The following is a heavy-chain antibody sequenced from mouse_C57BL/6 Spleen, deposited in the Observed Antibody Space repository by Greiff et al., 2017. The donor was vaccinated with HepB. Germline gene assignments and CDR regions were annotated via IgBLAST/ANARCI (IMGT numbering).Heavy chain of an antibody. CDR2: IYPRSGNT. V-gene: IGHV1-81*01. CDR3: ARDYGSTAWFAY. Sequence: QVQLQQSGAELARPGASVKLSCKASGYTFTSYGISWVKQRTGQGLEWIGEIYPRSGNTYYNEKFKGKATLTADKSSSTAYMELRSLTSEDSAVYFCARDYGSTAWFAYWGQGTLVTVSA. CDR1: GYTFTSYG. J-gene: IGHJ3*01. D-gene: IGHD1-1*01.